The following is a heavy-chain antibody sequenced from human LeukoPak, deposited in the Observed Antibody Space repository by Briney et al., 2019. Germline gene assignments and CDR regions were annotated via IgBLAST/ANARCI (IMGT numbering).Heavy chain of an antibody. D-gene: IGHD5-12*01. J-gene: IGHJ4*02. Sequence: SETLSLTCTVSGGSISSYYWSWIRQPPGKGLEWIGYIYYSGSTYYNPSLKSRVTISVDTSKNQFSLKLSSVTAADTAVYYCAREPESSGYDDGFDYWGQGTLVTVSS. CDR1: GGSISSYY. V-gene: IGHV4-59*12. CDR3: AREPESSGYDDGFDY. CDR2: IYYSGST.